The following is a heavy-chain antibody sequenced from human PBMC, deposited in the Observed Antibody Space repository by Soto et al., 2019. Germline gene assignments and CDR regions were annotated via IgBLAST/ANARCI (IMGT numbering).Heavy chain of an antibody. CDR3: ARDLYPSDGIPAFDI. J-gene: IGHJ3*02. CDR2: IWYDGSNK. Sequence: QVQLVESGGGVVQPGRSLRLSCAASGFTFSSYGMHWVRQAPGKGLEWVAVIWYDGSNKYYADSVKGRFTISRDNSKNTLYLQMNSLRAEDTAVYYCARDLYPSDGIPAFDIWGQGTMVTVSS. V-gene: IGHV3-33*01. CDR1: GFTFSSYG. D-gene: IGHD2-2*02.